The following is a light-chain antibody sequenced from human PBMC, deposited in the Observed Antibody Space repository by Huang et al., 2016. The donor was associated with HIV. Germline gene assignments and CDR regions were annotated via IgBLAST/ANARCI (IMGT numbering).Light chain of an antibody. CDR2: DAS. CDR1: ESVSTY. Sequence: EIILTQSPATLSLSPGERATLSCRASESVSTYLAWYQQKPGQAPRLLLSDASNRATGIPARFSGSGSGTDFTLTISSLEPEDFAVYYCQQRSNWRTFGQGTKVEIK. V-gene: IGKV3-11*01. J-gene: IGKJ1*01. CDR3: QQRSNWRT.